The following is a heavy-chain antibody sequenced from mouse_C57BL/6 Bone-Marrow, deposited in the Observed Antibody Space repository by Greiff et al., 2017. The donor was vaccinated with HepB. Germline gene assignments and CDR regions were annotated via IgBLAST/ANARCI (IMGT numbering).Heavy chain of an antibody. V-gene: IGHV2-5*01. CDR1: GFSLTSYG. D-gene: IGHD1-1*01. Sequence: VKLVESGPGLVQPSQSLSITCTVSGFSLTSYGVHWVRQSPGKGLEWLGVIWRGGSTDYNAAFMSRLSITKDNSKSQVFFKMNSLQADDTAIYYCAKDPTYYGSSHWYFDVWGTGTTVTVSS. J-gene: IGHJ1*03. CDR3: AKDPTYYGSSHWYFDV. CDR2: IWRGGST.